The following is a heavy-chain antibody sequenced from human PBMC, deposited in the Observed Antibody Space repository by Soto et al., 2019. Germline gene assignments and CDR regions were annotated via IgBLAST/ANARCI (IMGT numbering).Heavy chain of an antibody. J-gene: IGHJ4*02. D-gene: IGHD5-18*01. V-gene: IGHV3-21*01. CDR1: GFTFSSYS. CDR2: ISSSSSYI. Sequence: PGGSLRLSCAASGFTFSSYSMNWVRQAPGTGLEWVSSISSSSSYIYYADSVKGRFTISRDNAKYSLYLQMNSLRAEDTAVYYCARVPDSYGYLGYYFDYWGQGTLVTVSS. CDR3: ARVPDSYGYLGYYFDY.